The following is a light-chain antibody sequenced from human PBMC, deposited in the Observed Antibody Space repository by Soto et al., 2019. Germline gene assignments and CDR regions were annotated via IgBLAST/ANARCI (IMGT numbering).Light chain of an antibody. J-gene: IGKJ1*01. V-gene: IGKV1-5*03. Sequence: DIQMTQSPSTLSGSVGDRVTITCRASQTISSWLAWYQQKPGKAPKLLIYKASTLKSGVPSRFSGSGSGTEFTLTISSLQPEDSATYYCQQSYGFMWTFGQGTKVDIK. CDR3: QQSYGFMWT. CDR2: KAS. CDR1: QTISSW.